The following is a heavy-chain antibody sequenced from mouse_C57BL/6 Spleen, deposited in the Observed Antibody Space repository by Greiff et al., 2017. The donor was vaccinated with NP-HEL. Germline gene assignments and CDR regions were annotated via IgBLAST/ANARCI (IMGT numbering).Heavy chain of an antibody. CDR2: ISSGGSYT. Sequence: DVKLVESGGDLVKPGGSLKLSCAASGFTFSSYGMSWVRQTPDKRLEWVATISSGGSYTYYPDSVKGRFTISRDNAKNTLYLQMSSLKSEDTAMYYCASNYYGSSYPFAYWGQGTLVTVSA. D-gene: IGHD1-1*01. CDR3: ASNYYGSSYPFAY. V-gene: IGHV5-6*02. J-gene: IGHJ3*01. CDR1: GFTFSSYG.